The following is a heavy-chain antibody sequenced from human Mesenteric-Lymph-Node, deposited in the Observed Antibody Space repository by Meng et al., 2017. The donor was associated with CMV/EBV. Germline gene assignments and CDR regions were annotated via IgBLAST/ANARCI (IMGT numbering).Heavy chain of an antibody. V-gene: IGHV3-30-3*01. CDR3: ARDTCRFFEWTNCRSYYGMDV. J-gene: IGHJ6*02. CDR2: ISYDGSND. Sequence: GGSLRLSCAASGFTFNNYAMHWVRQAPGKGLEWVAFISYDGSNDYYAVSVLGRFTISRDNAQNTLYLQLNSLRAEDTAVYYCARDTCRFFEWTNCRSYYGMDVWGQGTTVTVSS. D-gene: IGHD3-3*01. CDR1: GFTFNNYA.